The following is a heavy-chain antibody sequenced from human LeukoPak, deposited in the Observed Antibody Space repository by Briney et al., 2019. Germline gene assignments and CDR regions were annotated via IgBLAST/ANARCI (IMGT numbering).Heavy chain of an antibody. CDR3: ASWGFSSSSDYTRQNISFDP. Sequence: PSETLSDTPIVSGGSISSNSRSGLRQPPGKGLEWIGYIYYSGSTNYNPSLKSRVTISVDTSKNQFSLKLSSVTAADTAVYYCASWGFSSSSDYTRQNISFDPWGQGTLVTVSS. D-gene: IGHD6-6*01. J-gene: IGHJ5*02. CDR1: GGSISSNS. CDR2: IYYSGST. V-gene: IGHV4-59*01.